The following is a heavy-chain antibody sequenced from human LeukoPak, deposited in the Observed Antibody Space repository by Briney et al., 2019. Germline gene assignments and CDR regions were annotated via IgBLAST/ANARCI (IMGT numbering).Heavy chain of an antibody. V-gene: IGHV4-31*03. J-gene: IGHJ4*02. CDR3: ARASTIFGHFAY. CDR2: IYYSGST. Sequence: SQTLSLTCTVSGGSISSGGYCWSWIRQHPGKGLEWIGYIYYSGSTYYNPSLKSRLTISVDTSKNQFSLKLSSVTAADTAVYYCARASTIFGHFAYWGRGTLVTVSS. CDR1: GGSISSGGYC. D-gene: IGHD3-3*01.